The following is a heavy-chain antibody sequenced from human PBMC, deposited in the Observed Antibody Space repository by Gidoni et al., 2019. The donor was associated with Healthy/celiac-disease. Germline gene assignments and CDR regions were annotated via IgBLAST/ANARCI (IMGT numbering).Heavy chain of an antibody. D-gene: IGHD2-15*01. V-gene: IGHV1-69*01. J-gene: IGHJ3*02. CDR3: ARARAIVVVVASAFDI. Sequence: QVQLVQSGAEVQTPASSVKVSCKASGGTFSSYAISWVRQAPGQGLEWMGGIIPSFGTANYAQKFQGRVTITADESTSTAYMELSSLRSEDTAVYYCARARAIVVVVASAFDIWGQGTMVTVSS. CDR2: IIPSFGTA. CDR1: GGTFSSYA.